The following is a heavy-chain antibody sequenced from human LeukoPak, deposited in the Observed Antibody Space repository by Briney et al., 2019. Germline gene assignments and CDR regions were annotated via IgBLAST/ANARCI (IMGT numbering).Heavy chain of an antibody. V-gene: IGHV4-34*01. CDR1: GGSFSGYY. CDR2: INHSGST. CDR3: ARTVSRSSGWF. Sequence: SEALSLTCAVYGGSFSGYYWSWIRQPPGKGLEWIGEINHSGSTNYNPSLKSRVTISVDTSKNQFSLKLSSVTAADTAVYYCARTVSRSSGWFWGQGTLVTVSS. J-gene: IGHJ4*02. D-gene: IGHD6-19*01.